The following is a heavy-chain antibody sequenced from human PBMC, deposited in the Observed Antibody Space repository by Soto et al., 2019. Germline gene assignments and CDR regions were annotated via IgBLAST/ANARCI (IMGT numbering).Heavy chain of an antibody. CDR3: AKGLGYCSSTSCYNHFGY. J-gene: IGHJ4*02. CDR1: GFTFSSYA. D-gene: IGHD2-2*02. V-gene: IGHV3-23*01. Sequence: GGSLRLSCAASGFTFSSYAMTWVRQAPGKGLEWVSVISGSGGRTYYADSVKGRFTISRDNSKNTLYLQMNSLRPEDTAVYYCAKGLGYCSSTSCYNHFGYWGQGTLVTVSS. CDR2: ISGSGGRT.